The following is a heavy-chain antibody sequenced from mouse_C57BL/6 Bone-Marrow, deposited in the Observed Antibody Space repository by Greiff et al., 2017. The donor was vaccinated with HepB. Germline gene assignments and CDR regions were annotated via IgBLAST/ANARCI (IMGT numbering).Heavy chain of an antibody. Sequence: EVQRVESGGGLVQPGGSLSLSCAASGFTFTDYYMSWVRQPPGKALEWLGFIRNKANGYTTEYSASVKGRFTISRDNSQSILYLQMNALRAEDSATYYCARSPSYYYGSHWYFDVWGTGTTVTVSS. J-gene: IGHJ1*03. CDR1: GFTFTDYY. CDR3: ARSPSYYYGSHWYFDV. CDR2: IRNKANGYTT. D-gene: IGHD1-1*01. V-gene: IGHV7-3*01.